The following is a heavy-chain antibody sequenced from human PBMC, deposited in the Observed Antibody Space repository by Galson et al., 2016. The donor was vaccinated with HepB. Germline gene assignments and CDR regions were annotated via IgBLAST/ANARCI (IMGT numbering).Heavy chain of an antibody. J-gene: IGHJ6*02. Sequence: SETLSLTCTVSGGSISSSSYYWGWIRQPPGMGLEWIGSICYSGSTDSNPSLQSRDTISVDTSKNQFSLKMSSVTAADTAVYYCARRFRYTYGPPYGMDVWGQGTTVTVSS. D-gene: IGHD5-18*01. CDR1: GGSISSSSYY. V-gene: IGHV4-39*01. CDR3: ARRFRYTYGPPYGMDV. CDR2: ICYSGST.